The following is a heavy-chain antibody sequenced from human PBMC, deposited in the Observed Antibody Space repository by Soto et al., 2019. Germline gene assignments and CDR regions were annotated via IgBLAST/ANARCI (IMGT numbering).Heavy chain of an antibody. CDR1: GGSISGHY. CDR3: ARVGSSGWSPDY. CDR2: IFYSGST. D-gene: IGHD6-19*01. Sequence: ETLSLTCTVSGGSISGHYWIWIRQSPGKGLEWIGYIFYSGSTNYNPSLKSRVTLSADTSKNQSSLRLSSVTAADTAVYYCARVGSSGWSPDYWGQGTLVTVSS. J-gene: IGHJ4*02. V-gene: IGHV4-59*11.